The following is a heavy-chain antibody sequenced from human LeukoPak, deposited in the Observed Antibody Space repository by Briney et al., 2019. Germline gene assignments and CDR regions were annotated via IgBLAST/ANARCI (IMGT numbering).Heavy chain of an antibody. Sequence: LETLSLTCTVSGGSISSYYWSWIRQPPGKGLEWIGYIYYSGSTNYNPSLKSRVTISVDTSKNQFSLKLSSVTAADTAVYYCARDAVASGYWGQGTLVTVSS. CDR3: ARDAVASGY. CDR1: GGSISSYY. J-gene: IGHJ4*02. CDR2: IYYSGST. D-gene: IGHD6-25*01. V-gene: IGHV4-59*01.